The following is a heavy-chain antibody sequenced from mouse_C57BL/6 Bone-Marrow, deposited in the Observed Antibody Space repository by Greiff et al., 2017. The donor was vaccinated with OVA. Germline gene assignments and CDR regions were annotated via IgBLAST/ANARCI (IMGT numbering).Heavy chain of an antibody. CDR1: GYTFTSYG. CDR2: IHPSDSDT. J-gene: IGHJ2*01. D-gene: IGHD2-2*01. V-gene: IGHV1-74*01. Sequence: VQLQQPGAELVKPGASVKVSCKASGYTFTSYGMHWVKQRPGQGLEWIGRIHPSDSDTNYNQKFKGKATLTVDKSSSTAYMQLSSLTSEDSAVYYCARWLRRGYYFDYWGQGTTLTVSS. CDR3: ARWLRRGYYFDY.